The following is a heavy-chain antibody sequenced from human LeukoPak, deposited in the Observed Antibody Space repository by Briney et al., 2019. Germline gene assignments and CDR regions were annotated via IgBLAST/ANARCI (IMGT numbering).Heavy chain of an antibody. CDR2: IYPDDSDT. CDR3: ARGRGDGGYSYGPYDY. V-gene: IGHV5-51*01. Sequence: GESLKISCKGSGYSFTSYWIGWVRQMPGKGLEWMGIIYPDDSDTRYSPSFQGQVTISADKSISTAYLQWSSLKASDTAMYYCARGRGDGGYSYGPYDYWGQGTLVTVSS. CDR1: GYSFTSYW. J-gene: IGHJ4*02. D-gene: IGHD5-18*01.